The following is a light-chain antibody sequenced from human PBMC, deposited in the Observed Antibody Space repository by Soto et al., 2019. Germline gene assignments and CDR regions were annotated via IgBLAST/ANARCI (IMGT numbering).Light chain of an antibody. CDR1: QSVSSN. Sequence: EKVMTQSPATLSVSPGERATLSCRASQSVSSNLAWYQQKPGQAPRLLIYGASNRATDIPGRFSGSGSGTEFTLTISSLQSEDFAVYYCQQYNNWPLTFGGGTKVDIK. CDR3: QQYNNWPLT. V-gene: IGKV3-15*01. J-gene: IGKJ4*01. CDR2: GAS.